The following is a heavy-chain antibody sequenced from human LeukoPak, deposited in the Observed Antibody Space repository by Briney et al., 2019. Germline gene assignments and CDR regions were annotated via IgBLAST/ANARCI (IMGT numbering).Heavy chain of an antibody. CDR1: GGSFSGYY. CDR3: ARGFGYYYDSGPRYYFDY. J-gene: IGHJ4*02. D-gene: IGHD3-22*01. CDR2: INHSGST. V-gene: IGHV4-34*01. Sequence: SETLSLTCAVYGGSFSGYYWSWIRQPPGKGLEWIGEINHSGSTNYNPSLKSRVTISVDTSKNQFSLKLSSVTAADTAVYYCARGFGYYYDSGPRYYFDYWGQGTLVTVSS.